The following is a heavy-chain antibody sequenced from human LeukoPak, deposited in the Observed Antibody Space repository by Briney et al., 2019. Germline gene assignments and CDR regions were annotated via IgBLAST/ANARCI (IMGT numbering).Heavy chain of an antibody. V-gene: IGHV1-69*13. Sequence: ASVKVSCKASGGTFSSYAISWVRQAPGQGLEWMGGTIPIFGTANYAQKFQGRVTITADESTSTAYMELSSLRSEDTAVYYCARGMDYGDYVSYWGQGTLITVSS. J-gene: IGHJ4*02. CDR1: GGTFSSYA. CDR3: ARGMDYGDYVSY. D-gene: IGHD4-17*01. CDR2: TIPIFGTA.